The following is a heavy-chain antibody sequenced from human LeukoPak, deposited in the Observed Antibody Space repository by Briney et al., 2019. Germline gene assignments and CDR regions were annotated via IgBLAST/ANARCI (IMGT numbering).Heavy chain of an antibody. D-gene: IGHD3-10*01. CDR3: ARDFRVGEAFDI. CDR1: GYTFTSYY. CDR2: INPSGGST. Sequence: ASVKVSCKASGYTFTSYYMHWVRHAPGQGLEWMGIINPSGGSTSYAQKFQGRVTMTRDTSTSTVYMELSSLRSEDTAVYYCARDFRVGEAFDIWGQGTMVTVSS. J-gene: IGHJ3*02. V-gene: IGHV1-46*01.